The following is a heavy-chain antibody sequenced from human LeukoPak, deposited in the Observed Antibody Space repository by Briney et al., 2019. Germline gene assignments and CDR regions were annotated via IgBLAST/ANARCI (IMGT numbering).Heavy chain of an antibody. V-gene: IGHV3-23*01. J-gene: IGHJ3*02. CDR2: ISGSGGST. D-gene: IGHD2-2*01. CDR3: AKVPLGYCSSTSCPDGAFDI. Sequence: GGSLRLSCAASGFTFSSYAMSWVRQAPGKGLEWVSAISGSGGSTYYADSVKGRFTISRDNSKNTLYLQMNSLRAEDTAVYYCAKVPLGYCSSTSCPDGAFDIWGQGTMVTVSS. CDR1: GFTFSSYA.